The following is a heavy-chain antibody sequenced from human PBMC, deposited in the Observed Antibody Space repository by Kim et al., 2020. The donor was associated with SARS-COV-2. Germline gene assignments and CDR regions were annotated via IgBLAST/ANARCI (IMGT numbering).Heavy chain of an antibody. D-gene: IGHD3-16*01. CDR2: IDWDDDK. CDR1: GFSLSTSGMC. V-gene: IGHV2-70*01. CDR3: ARILSWGASGYYFDY. Sequence: SGPTLVKPTQTLTLTCTFSGFSLSTSGMCVSWIRQPPGKALEWLALIDWDDDKYYSTSLKTRLTISKDTSKNQVVLTMTNMDPVDTATYYCARILSWGASGYYFDYWGQGTLVTVSS. J-gene: IGHJ4*02.